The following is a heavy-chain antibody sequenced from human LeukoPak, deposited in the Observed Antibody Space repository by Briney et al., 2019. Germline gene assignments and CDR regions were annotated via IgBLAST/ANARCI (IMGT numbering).Heavy chain of an antibody. J-gene: IGHJ6*03. CDR2: INHSGST. CDR1: GGSFSGYY. Sequence: SETLSLTCAVYGGSFSGYYWSWIRQPPGKGLEWIGEINHSGSTNYNPSLKSRVTISVDTSKNQFSLKLSSVTAADTAVYYCSHRRYYYYYMDVWGKGTTVTVSS. V-gene: IGHV4-34*01. CDR3: SHRRYYYYYMDV.